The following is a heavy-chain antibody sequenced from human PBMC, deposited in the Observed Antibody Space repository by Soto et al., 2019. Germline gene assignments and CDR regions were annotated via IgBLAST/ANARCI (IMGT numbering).Heavy chain of an antibody. Sequence: SETLSLPCTVSGGSISSGDYYWSWIRQPPGKGLEWIGYIYYSGSTYYNPSLKSRVTISVDTSKNQFSLKLSSVTAADTAVYYCVRTTYFSDSSGYTRCFDYWGQGTLVTVSS. V-gene: IGHV4-30-4*01. CDR2: IYYSGST. CDR3: VRTTYFSDSSGYTRCFDY. J-gene: IGHJ4*02. CDR1: GGSISSGDYY. D-gene: IGHD3-22*01.